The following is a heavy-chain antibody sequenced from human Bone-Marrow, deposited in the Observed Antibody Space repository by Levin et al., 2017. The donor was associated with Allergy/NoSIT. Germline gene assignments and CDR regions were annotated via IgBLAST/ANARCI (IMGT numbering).Heavy chain of an antibody. CDR1: GFIFSNYG. CDR3: ARDACGGSCYPDY. Sequence: LSLPCAASGFIFSNYGIHWVRQAPGKGLEWVAVIRSDGTNKYYAESVKGRFSISRDTFKNTIYLQMNSLRGEDAALYYCARDACGGSCYPDYWGQGTLVTVSS. V-gene: IGHV3-33*01. D-gene: IGHD2-15*01. CDR2: IRSDGTNK. J-gene: IGHJ4*02.